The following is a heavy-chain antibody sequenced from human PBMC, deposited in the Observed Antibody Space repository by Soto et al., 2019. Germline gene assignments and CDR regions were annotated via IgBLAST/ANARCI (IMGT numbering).Heavy chain of an antibody. CDR2: ISWNGDNT. J-gene: IGHJ6*02. CDR3: ARGEYTSRRGFDV. V-gene: IGHV3-20*04. CDR1: GIAFGDYG. D-gene: IGHD6-6*01. Sequence: EVQLAESGGGVVRPGGSRRLSCAASGIAFGDYGMTWVRRVPGKGREWVAGISWNGDNTGYADFAKGRFTIARDNSKNSLLLEMNSLRVEDTAFYYCARGEYTSRRGFDVWGQGTPVTVSS.